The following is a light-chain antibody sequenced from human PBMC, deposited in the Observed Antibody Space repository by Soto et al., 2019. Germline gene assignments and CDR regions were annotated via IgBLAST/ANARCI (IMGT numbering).Light chain of an antibody. CDR1: QSVSSSY. CDR2: GAS. J-gene: IGKJ1*01. Sequence: EIVLTQSPGTLSLSPGERATLSCRASQSVSSSYLAWYQQKPGQAPRLLIYGASSRATGIPDRFSGSGCGTVFTLTISRLEPEDFAVYYCQQYRTFGQGTKVEIK. V-gene: IGKV3-20*01. CDR3: QQYRT.